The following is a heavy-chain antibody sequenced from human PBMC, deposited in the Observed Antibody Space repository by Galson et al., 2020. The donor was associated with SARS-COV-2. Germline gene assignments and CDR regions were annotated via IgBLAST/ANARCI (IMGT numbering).Heavy chain of an antibody. J-gene: IGHJ4*02. CDR1: GGSVRRGDNY. Sequence: SDTLSLTCSVSGGSVRRGDNYWIWVRQPPGKGLEWIGYIYSNGITSYNPSLKSRVTISVDTSKNQFSLKLNSVTGADTAVYYCARGWGGCTSTSCSGLDSWGQGTLVTVSS. V-gene: IGHV4-30-4*02. CDR2: IYSNGIT. D-gene: IGHD2-2*01. CDR3: ARGWGGCTSTSCSGLDS.